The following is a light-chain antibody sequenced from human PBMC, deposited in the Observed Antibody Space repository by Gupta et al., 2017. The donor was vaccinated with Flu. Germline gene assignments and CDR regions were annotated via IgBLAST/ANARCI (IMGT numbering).Light chain of an antibody. J-gene: IGKJ3*01. CDR1: QAITNN. V-gene: IGKV1-27*01. CDR2: AAS. Sequence: FHVTQYPSSESACIGDGVTTTCRKGQAITNNLAWYQQRPGQPPKLLIYAASTLQRGVSRRFSGSGSGPDFTLTISTLRPDDVATYYWQDYNNGRAFGPGTKVDV. CDR3: QDYNNGRA.